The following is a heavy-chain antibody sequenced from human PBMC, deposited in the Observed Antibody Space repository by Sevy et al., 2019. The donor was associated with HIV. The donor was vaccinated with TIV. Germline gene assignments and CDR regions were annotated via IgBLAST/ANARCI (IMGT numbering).Heavy chain of an antibody. J-gene: IGHJ4*02. CDR2: IWYDGSKI. V-gene: IGHV3-33*06. Sequence: GGSLRLSCAASGFTFSNYAMHWVRQAPGKGLAWVALIWYDGSKIFYADSVKGRFTISRDNSESTLYLQMNSLRAEDTALYHCAKGGPNSGYDYYFDYWGQGPLVTVSS. D-gene: IGHD5-12*01. CDR3: AKGGPNSGYDYYFDY. CDR1: GFTFSNYA.